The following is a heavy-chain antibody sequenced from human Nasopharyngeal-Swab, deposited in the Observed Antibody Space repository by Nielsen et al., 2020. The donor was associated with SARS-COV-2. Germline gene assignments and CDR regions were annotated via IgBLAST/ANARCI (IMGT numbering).Heavy chain of an antibody. J-gene: IGHJ6*02. CDR3: AKDRDSGDDSDDYYHYYGMDV. CDR2: NSGSDYST. CDR1: GLTFHTYA. V-gene: IGHV3-23*01. Sequence: GGSLRLSCAASGLTFHTYAISWVRQAPGKGLEWVSVNSGSDYSTKYADSVKGRFTISRDNSKNTVNLQMNSLRAEDTAIYYCAKDRDSGDDSDDYYHYYGMDVWGQGTTVTVSS. D-gene: IGHD5-12*01.